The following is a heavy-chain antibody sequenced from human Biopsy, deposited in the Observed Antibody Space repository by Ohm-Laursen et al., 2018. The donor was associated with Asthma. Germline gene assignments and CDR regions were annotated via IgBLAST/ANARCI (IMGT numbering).Heavy chain of an antibody. CDR3: ARTYYDFLTGQVNDALAM. V-gene: IGHV1-3*01. CDR1: GYTFINYA. Sequence: ASVKVSCKASGYTFINYAIHWVRQAPGHSLEWMGWINAGNGNTKYSEKLQGRVTITRDTSASTAYMDLSSLRSEDTAVYYCARTYYDFLTGQVNDALAMWGQGTVVTVSS. D-gene: IGHD3-9*01. CDR2: INAGNGNT. J-gene: IGHJ3*02.